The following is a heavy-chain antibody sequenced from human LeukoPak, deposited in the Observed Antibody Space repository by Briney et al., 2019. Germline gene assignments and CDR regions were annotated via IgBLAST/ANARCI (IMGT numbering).Heavy chain of an antibody. CDR3: ARDIWAGGATIEY. D-gene: IGHD1-26*01. V-gene: IGHV1-2*02. Sequence: ALGRPCCTPSEYIFTALYPLWGRRAPGHRLGWRGWFNPNSGGTDSAEKFQGRVTMTRDTSITTAYMELSSLRSDDTAIYYCARDIWAGGATIEYWGQGTLVTVSS. J-gene: IGHJ4*02. CDR2: FNPNSGGT. CDR1: EYIFTALY.